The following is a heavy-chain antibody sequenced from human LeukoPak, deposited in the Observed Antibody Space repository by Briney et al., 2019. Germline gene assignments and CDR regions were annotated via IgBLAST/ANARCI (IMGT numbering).Heavy chain of an antibody. D-gene: IGHD6-13*01. Sequence: GSLRLSCAASGFTVSTSYMNWVRQAPGKGLGWVSVYYSGGSTFYADSVKGRFIISRHNSKNTVYLEMNSLTVEDSAVYYCARERAGQGHYYGMDVWGRGTTVTVSS. CDR2: YYSGGST. CDR3: ARERAGQGHYYGMDV. V-gene: IGHV3-53*04. CDR1: GFTVSTSY. J-gene: IGHJ6*02.